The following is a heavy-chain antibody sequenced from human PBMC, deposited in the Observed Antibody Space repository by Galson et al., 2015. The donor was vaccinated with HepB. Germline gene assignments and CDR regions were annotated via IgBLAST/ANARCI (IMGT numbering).Heavy chain of an antibody. CDR2: ISSSSSYI. D-gene: IGHD3-16*01. V-gene: IGHV3-21*01. CDR1: GFTFSSYS. J-gene: IGHJ4*02. Sequence: SLRLSCAASGFTFSSYSMNWVRQAPGKGLDWVSSISSSSSYIYYADSVKGRFTISRDNAKNSLFLQMNSLRAEDRAVYYCVRGSDVYPARGYFDYWGQGTLLTVSS. CDR3: VRGSDVYPARGYFDY.